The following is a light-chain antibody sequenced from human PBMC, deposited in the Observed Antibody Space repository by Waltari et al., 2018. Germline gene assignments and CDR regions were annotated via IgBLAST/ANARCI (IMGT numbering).Light chain of an antibody. Sequence: QSALTQPPSVSGSPGQSVTISCTGTSSDIGSSPRVSWYPQPPDTAPKLIIFEVINRPSGVPDRFSGSKSGNTASLTISGLQAEDEANYYCSSYTSITTHLVFGGGTKLTVL. CDR3: SSYTSITTHLV. V-gene: IGLV2-18*02. CDR1: SSDIGSSPR. CDR2: EVI. J-gene: IGLJ2*01.